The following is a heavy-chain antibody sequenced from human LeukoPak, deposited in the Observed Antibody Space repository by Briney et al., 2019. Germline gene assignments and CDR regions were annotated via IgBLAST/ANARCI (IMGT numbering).Heavy chain of an antibody. J-gene: IGHJ4*02. CDR2: INWNGDRR. V-gene: IGHV3-20*04. CDR3: ARASRAGGFDY. CDR1: GFRFDDYD. D-gene: IGHD5-24*01. Sequence: TGGSLRLSCVASGFRFDDYDMSWVRLAPGKGLEWVSGINWNGDRRGYADSVKGRFTISRDNDKNSLYVQMNSLRVDDTALYYCARASRAGGFDYWGRGTPVPVSS.